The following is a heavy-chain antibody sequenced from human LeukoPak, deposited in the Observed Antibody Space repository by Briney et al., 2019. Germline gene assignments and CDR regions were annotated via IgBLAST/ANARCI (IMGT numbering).Heavy chain of an antibody. CDR2: IKSKTDGGTT. V-gene: IGHV3-15*01. CDR1: GFTFSNAW. CDR3: TTDPTEYDFWGVDY. Sequence: GGSLRLSCAASGFTFSNAWMSWVRQAPGKGLEWVGRIKSKTDGGTTDYAAPVKGRFTISRDDSKNTLYLQMNSLKTEDTAVYYCTTDPTEYDFWGVDYWGQGTLVTVSS. D-gene: IGHD3-3*01. J-gene: IGHJ4*02.